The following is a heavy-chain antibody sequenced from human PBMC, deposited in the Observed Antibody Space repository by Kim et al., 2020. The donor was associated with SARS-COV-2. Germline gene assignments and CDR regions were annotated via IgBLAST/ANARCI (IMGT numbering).Heavy chain of an antibody. CDR3: ARGNGWHLF. Sequence: SETLCLTCNVSGDSMIDFFWSWIRQPPGRRLEWLGYIHSSGRANYNPSVKSRVTLSVDTSKSQFSLNLISVTAADTAIYYCARGNGWHLFWGQGTLVTVS. CDR2: IHSSGRA. V-gene: IGHV4-59*01. J-gene: IGHJ4*02. D-gene: IGHD6-19*01. CDR1: GDSMIDFF.